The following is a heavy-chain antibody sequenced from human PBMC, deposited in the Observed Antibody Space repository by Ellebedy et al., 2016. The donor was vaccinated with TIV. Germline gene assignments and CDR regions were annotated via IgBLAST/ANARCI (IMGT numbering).Heavy chain of an antibody. J-gene: IGHJ6*02. D-gene: IGHD3-16*02. V-gene: IGHV3-21*01. CDR3: ARDLHYDYIWGSYRLNGMDV. CDR1: GFTFSSYS. Sequence: GEFLKISXAASGFTFSSYSMNWVRQAPGKGLEWVSSISSSGNYIYYADSVKGRFTISRDNAKNSLYLQMNSLRAEDTAVYYCARDLHYDYIWGSYRLNGMDVWGQGTTVTVSS. CDR2: ISSSGNYI.